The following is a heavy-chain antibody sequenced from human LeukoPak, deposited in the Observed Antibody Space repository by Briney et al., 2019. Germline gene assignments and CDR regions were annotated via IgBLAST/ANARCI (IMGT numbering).Heavy chain of an antibody. D-gene: IGHD3-10*01. CDR1: GFTFSSYW. CDR3: ARTMAGTMVRGVAFDY. J-gene: IGHJ4*02. Sequence: GGSLRLSCAASGFTFSSYWMSWVRQAPGKGLEWVSSISSNSNYIYYADSLKGRFTISRDNAKNSLYLQMNSLRTEDTAVYYCARTMAGTMVRGVAFDYWGQGTLVTVSS. V-gene: IGHV3-21*01. CDR2: ISSNSNYI.